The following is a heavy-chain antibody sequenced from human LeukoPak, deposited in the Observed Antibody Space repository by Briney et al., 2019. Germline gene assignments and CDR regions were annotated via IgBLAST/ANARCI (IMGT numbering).Heavy chain of an antibody. CDR1: GYTFTGYY. CDR3: AREGTDTAMAMFDP. Sequence: GASVKVSCKASGYTFTGYYMHWVRQAPGQGLEWMGWINPNSGGSNYAQKFQGRVTMTRDTSISTAYIELSRLRSDDTAVYYCAREGTDTAMAMFDPWGQGTLVTVSS. CDR2: INPNSGGS. D-gene: IGHD5-18*01. J-gene: IGHJ5*02. V-gene: IGHV1-2*02.